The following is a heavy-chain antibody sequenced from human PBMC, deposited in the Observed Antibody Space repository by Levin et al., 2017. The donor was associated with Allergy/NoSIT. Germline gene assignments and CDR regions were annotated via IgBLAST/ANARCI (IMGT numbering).Heavy chain of an antibody. CDR3: ARERVYAFDI. CDR1: GFTFSSYA. Sequence: GGSLRLSCAASGFTFSSYAMHWVRQAPGKGLEWVAVISYDGSNKYYADSVKGRFTISRDNSKNTLYLQMNSLRAEDTAVYYCARERVYAFDIWGQGTMVTVSS. V-gene: IGHV3-30-3*01. CDR2: ISYDGSNK. J-gene: IGHJ3*02.